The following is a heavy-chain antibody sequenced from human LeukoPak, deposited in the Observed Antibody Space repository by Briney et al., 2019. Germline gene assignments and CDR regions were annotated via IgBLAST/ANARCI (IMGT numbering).Heavy chain of an antibody. CDR2: INQDVSQR. Sequence: PGGSLRLSCSASGFTFRNFWMTWVRQVPGKGLEWVANINQDVSQRYYVDSLKDRFTISRDNAKSSLYLQMSSLRAEDTAVYYCANLHYDILTGYIYYFDYWGQGTLVTVSS. D-gene: IGHD3-9*01. V-gene: IGHV3-7*03. CDR3: ANLHYDILTGYIYYFDY. CDR1: GFTFRNFW. J-gene: IGHJ4*02.